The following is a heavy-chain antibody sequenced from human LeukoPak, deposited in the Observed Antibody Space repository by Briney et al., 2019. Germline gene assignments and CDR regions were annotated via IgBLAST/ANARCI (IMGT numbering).Heavy chain of an antibody. CDR2: ISYDGGIK. CDR3: AKGGEQKTLRWGMDY. CDR1: GFTFSSYG. V-gene: IGHV3-30*18. J-gene: IGHJ4*02. Sequence: GGSLRLSCAASGFTFSSYGMHWVRQAPGKGLEWVALISYDGGIKYHGDSVRGRFTASRDNSDNTLYLQMNRMRPEDTAVYYCAKGGEQKTLRWGMDYWGQGTLVTVSS. D-gene: IGHD4-23*01.